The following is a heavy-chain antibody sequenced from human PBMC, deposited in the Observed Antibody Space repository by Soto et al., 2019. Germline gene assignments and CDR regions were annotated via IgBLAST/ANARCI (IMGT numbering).Heavy chain of an antibody. CDR2: INQDGSEK. J-gene: IGHJ4*02. V-gene: IGHV3-7*03. Sequence: GSLRLSCAASGFIFSNYWMSWVRQAPGKGLEWLANINQDGSEKYYVDSVKGRFTTSRDNTKNSVYLQMDSLRAEDTAVYFCARIGYSSSSEDYWGQGTLVTVSS. CDR3: ARIGYSSSSEDY. D-gene: IGHD2-2*01. CDR1: GFIFSNYW.